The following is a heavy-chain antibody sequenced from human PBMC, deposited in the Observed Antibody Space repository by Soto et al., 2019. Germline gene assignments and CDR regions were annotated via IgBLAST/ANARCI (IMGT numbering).Heavy chain of an antibody. Sequence: SETLSLTGAVSGGSFTSNNCSTWVRQPPGQGLEWIGEIYRTVSTNYNPSLKSRATISLDKSENQFSLKVTSLTDADTAVYYCPSRDPGTSVDYWGQGTLVTVCS. J-gene: IGHJ4*02. CDR3: PSRDPGTSVDY. V-gene: IGHV4-4*02. CDR2: IYRTVST. CDR1: GGSFTSNNC. D-gene: IGHD1-7*01.